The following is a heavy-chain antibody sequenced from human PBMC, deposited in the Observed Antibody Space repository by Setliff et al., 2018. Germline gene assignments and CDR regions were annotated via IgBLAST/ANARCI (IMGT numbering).Heavy chain of an antibody. CDR1: GGTFSSYA. D-gene: IGHD3-22*01. CDR3: ARNREDDYYYDSVDYQDAFEI. V-gene: IGHV1-69*10. J-gene: IGHJ3*02. CDR2: IIPILGIA. Sequence: AVKVSCKASGGTFSSYAISWVRQAPGQGLEWMGGIIPILGIANYAPKFQGRVTITADESTSTVYMELSSLRSEDTAVYYCARNREDDYYYDSVDYQDAFEIWGQGTMVTVSS.